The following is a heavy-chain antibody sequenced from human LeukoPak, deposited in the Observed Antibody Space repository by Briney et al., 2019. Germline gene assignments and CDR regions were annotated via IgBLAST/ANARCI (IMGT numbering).Heavy chain of an antibody. CDR2: ISSDGRST. J-gene: IGHJ4*02. Sequence: HTGGSLRLSCAASGLTISNYWMHWVRQAPGKGLVWVSGISSDGRSTVYADSVKGRFTISRDNAKNTLYLQMNSLRTDDTAVYYCARDVADPQYSGSYYTDSADYWGQGTLVTVSS. D-gene: IGHD1-26*01. V-gene: IGHV3-74*01. CDR1: GLTISNYW. CDR3: ARDVADPQYSGSYYTDSADY.